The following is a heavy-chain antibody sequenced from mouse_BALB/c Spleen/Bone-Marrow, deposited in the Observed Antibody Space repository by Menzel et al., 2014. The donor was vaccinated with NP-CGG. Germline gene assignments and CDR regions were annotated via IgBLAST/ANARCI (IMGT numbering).Heavy chain of an antibody. CDR3: ARRVGEKDYFDY. Sequence: EVQVVASGEDLVKSGGSLKLSCAASGFTFSSYGMSWVRQTPDKRLEWVATITSGGRYTYYPDSVKGRFTISRDNAKNTLHLQMSSLKSEDTAMYYCARRVGEKDYFDYWGQGTTLTVSS. J-gene: IGHJ2*01. V-gene: IGHV5-6*01. CDR2: ITSGGRYT. CDR1: GFTFSSYG. D-gene: IGHD1-1*02.